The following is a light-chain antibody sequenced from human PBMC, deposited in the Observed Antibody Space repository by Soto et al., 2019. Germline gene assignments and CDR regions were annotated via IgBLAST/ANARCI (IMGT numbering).Light chain of an antibody. J-gene: IGLJ2*01. V-gene: IGLV2-23*01. Sequence: QSALTQPASVSGSPGQSITISCTGTSSDVGSYNLVSWYQQHPGKAPKLMIYEGSKRPSGVSNRFSGSKSGNTASLTISGLQAEDEDDYYCCSYAGSSTVVFGGGTK. CDR3: CSYAGSSTVV. CDR2: EGS. CDR1: SSDVGSYNL.